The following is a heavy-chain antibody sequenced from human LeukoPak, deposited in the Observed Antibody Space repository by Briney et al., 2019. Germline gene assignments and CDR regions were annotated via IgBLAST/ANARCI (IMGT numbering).Heavy chain of an antibody. J-gene: IGHJ3*02. CDR3: ARAFRIAMIVVVNVPDAFDI. CDR2: IYYSGST. V-gene: IGHV4-39*01. CDR1: GGSISSSSYC. D-gene: IGHD3-22*01. Sequence: SETLSLTCTVSGGSISSSSYCWGWIRQPPGKGLEWIGSIYYSGSTYYNPSLKSRVTMSVDTSKNQFSLKLSSVTAADTAVYYCARAFRIAMIVVVNVPDAFDIWGQGTMVTVSS.